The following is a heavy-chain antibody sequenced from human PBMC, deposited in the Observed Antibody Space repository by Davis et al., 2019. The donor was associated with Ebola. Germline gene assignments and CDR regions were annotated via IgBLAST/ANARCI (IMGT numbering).Heavy chain of an antibody. CDR3: AKRPSSSWYDYFDY. J-gene: IGHJ4*02. Sequence: GGSLRLSCAASGFTFSDYYMTWIRQAPGKGLEWVSTITGGGIAYYTESVEGRFTISRDNSKNTLYLQMGSLRADDTAVYFCAKRPSSSWYDYFDYWGQGTQVTVSS. CDR2: ITGGGIA. V-gene: IGHV3-69-1*01. D-gene: IGHD6-13*01. CDR1: GFTFSDYY.